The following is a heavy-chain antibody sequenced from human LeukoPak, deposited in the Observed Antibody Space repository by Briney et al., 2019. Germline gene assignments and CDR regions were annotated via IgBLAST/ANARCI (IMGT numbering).Heavy chain of an antibody. CDR2: IYHSGST. CDR3: ARGDYGGLGA. CDR1: GGSLSGGFT. J-gene: IGHJ5*02. V-gene: IGHV4-30-2*01. D-gene: IGHD4-23*01. Sequence: SETLSLTCAVSGGSLSGGFTWSWIRQPLGKGLEWIGFIYHSGSTYYNPSLKSRVTISIDTSKNQVSLNLTSVTAADTAMYFCARGDYGGLGAWGQGILVTVSS.